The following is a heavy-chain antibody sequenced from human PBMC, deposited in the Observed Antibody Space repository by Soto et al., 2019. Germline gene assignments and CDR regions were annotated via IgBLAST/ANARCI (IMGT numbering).Heavy chain of an antibody. J-gene: IGHJ6*03. V-gene: IGHV3-49*03. CDR1: GFTFGDYA. CDR3: TRDRGYYDFWSGYLPQSYYYYMDV. CDR2: IRSKAYGGTT. D-gene: IGHD3-3*01. Sequence: EVQLVESGGGLVQPGRSLRLSCTASGFTFGDYAMSWFRQAPGKGLEWVGFIRSKAYGGTTEYAASVKGRFTISRDDSKSIAYLQMNSLKTEDTAVYYCTRDRGYYDFWSGYLPQSYYYYMDVWGKGTTVTVSS.